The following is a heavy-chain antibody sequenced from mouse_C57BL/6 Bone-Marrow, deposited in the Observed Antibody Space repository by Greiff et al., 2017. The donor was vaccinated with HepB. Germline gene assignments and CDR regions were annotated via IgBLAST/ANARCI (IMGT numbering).Heavy chain of an antibody. Sequence: EVKLMESEGGLVQPGSSMKLSCTASGFTFSDYYMAWVRQVPEKGLEWVANINYDGSSTYYLDSLKSRFIISRDNAKNILYLQMSSLKSEDTATYYCAREYYYGSRYWYFDVWGTGTTVTVSS. J-gene: IGHJ1*03. CDR2: INYDGSST. D-gene: IGHD1-1*01. V-gene: IGHV5-16*01. CDR3: AREYYYGSRYWYFDV. CDR1: GFTFSDYY.